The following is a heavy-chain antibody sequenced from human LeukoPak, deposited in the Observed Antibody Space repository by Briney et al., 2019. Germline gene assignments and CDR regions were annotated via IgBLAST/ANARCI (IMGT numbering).Heavy chain of an antibody. CDR2: IIPIFGTA. Sequence: ASVKVSCKASGGTFSSYAISWVRQAPGQGLEWMGGIIPIFGTANYAQKFQGRVTITADESTSTAYMELSSLRSEDTAVYYCARDKYYYGYMDVWGKGTTVTISS. V-gene: IGHV1-69*13. CDR1: GGTFSSYA. CDR3: ARDKYYYGYMDV. J-gene: IGHJ6*03. D-gene: IGHD3-10*01.